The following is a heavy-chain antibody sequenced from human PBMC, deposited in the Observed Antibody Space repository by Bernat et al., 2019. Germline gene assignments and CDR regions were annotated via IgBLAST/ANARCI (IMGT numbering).Heavy chain of an antibody. D-gene: IGHD4-17*01. Sequence: GFTFSNHFMNWVRQAPGKGLEWVSTISPNGDKTHYADSVKGRFSISRDNSKNKIALQMNSMRAEDTAIDDCTRDYDGDQGPILDV. J-gene: IGHJ3*01. CDR3: TRDYDGDQGPILDV. V-gene: IGHV3-23*01. CDR1: GFTFSNHF. CDR2: ISPNGDKT.